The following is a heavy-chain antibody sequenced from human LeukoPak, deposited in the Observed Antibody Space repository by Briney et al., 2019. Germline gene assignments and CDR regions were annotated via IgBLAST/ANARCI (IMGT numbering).Heavy chain of an antibody. CDR1: GYSISTGYY. V-gene: IGHV4-38-2*02. CDR3: ARAMSIAARLXXIFDY. J-gene: IGHJ4*01. D-gene: IGHD6-6*01. Sequence: SETLSLTCTVSGYSISTGYYWDWIRQPPGKGLEWIGTFYHGGSTYYNPSLKSRVTTSVDTSKNQFSLNLTSVTAADTAVYYCARAMSIAARLXXIFDYWXXGTLVTVS. CDR2: FYHGGST.